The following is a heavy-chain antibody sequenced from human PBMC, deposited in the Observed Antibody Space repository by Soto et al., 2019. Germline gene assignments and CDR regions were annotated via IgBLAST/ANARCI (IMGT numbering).Heavy chain of an antibody. CDR1: GYSFTSYW. CDR2: IDPSDSYT. D-gene: IGHD3-22*01. J-gene: IGHJ2*01. CDR3: ARRGHYYDSSGYSLGWYFDL. V-gene: IGHV5-10-1*01. Sequence: LGESLKISCEGSGYSFTSYWISWVRQMPGKGLEWMGRIDPSDSYTNYRPSFQGHVTISADKSISTAYLQWSSLKASDTAMYYCARRGHYYDSSGYSLGWYFDLWGRGTLVTVS.